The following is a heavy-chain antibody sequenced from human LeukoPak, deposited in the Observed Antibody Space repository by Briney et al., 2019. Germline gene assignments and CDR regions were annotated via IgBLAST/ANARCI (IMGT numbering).Heavy chain of an antibody. V-gene: IGHV4-59*01. CDR1: GGSISSYY. CDR2: IYYSGST. J-gene: IGHJ3*02. Sequence: SETLSLTCTVSGGSISSYYWIWIRQPPGKGLEWIAYIYYSGSTNYNPSLKSRVTISVDTSKNQFSLKLSSVTAADTAVYYCARVRAARPGMAFDIWGQGTMVTVSS. CDR3: ARVRAARPGMAFDI. D-gene: IGHD6-6*01.